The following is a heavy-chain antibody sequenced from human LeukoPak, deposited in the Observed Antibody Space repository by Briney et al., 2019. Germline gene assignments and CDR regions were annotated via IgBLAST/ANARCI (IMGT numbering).Heavy chain of an antibody. D-gene: IGHD3-10*01. CDR3: AMGYGSGSYFWFDP. CDR2: INHSGST. CDR1: GGSISSYY. V-gene: IGHV4-34*01. Sequence: SETLSLTCTVSGGSISSYYWSWIRQPPGKGLEWIGEINHSGSTNYNPSLKSRVTISVDTSKNQFSLKLSSVTAADTAVYYCAMGYGSGSYFWFDPWGQGTLVTVSS. J-gene: IGHJ5*02.